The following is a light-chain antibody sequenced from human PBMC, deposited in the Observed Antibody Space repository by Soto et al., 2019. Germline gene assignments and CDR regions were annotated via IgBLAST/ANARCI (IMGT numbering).Light chain of an antibody. J-gene: IGLJ2*01. V-gene: IGLV2-14*03. CDR1: NSDVGGYNF. CDR2: DVT. CDR3: SSYSSSSSRVI. Sequence: QSALTQPASVSGSPGQSITISCTGTNSDVGGYNFVSWCQHRPGKAPKLMIYDVTNRPSGVSNRFSGSKSGDTASLTISGLQADDEADYYCSSYSSSSSRVIFGGGTKLTVL.